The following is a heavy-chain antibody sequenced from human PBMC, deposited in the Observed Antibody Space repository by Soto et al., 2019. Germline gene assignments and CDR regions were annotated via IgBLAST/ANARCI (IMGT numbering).Heavy chain of an antibody. CDR2: INIGGPRT. CDR1: GFTFGDYW. D-gene: IGHD3-3*01. Sequence: DVQLVESGGGLVQPGGSLRLSCAASGFTFGDYWMHWVRQVPGKGLAWVSRINIGGPRTAYAEFAKGRFTVSRDNVNKPLFLQLTRLRVDDTAVYYCVGGLGFWTGFDSWGQGTLVTVSS. V-gene: IGHV3-74*03. J-gene: IGHJ4*02. CDR3: VGGLGFWTGFDS.